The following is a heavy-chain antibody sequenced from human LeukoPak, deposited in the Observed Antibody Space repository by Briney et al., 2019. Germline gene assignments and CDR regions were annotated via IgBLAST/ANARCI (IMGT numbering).Heavy chain of an antibody. Sequence: GASVKVSCKASGYTFTGYYMHWVRQAPGQGLEWMGWINPNSGGTNCAQKFQGRVTMTRDTSISTAYMELSRLRSDDTAVYYCARVGLYSSGWYIFDYWGQGTLVTVSS. J-gene: IGHJ4*02. CDR1: GYTFTGYY. CDR3: ARVGLYSSGWYIFDY. D-gene: IGHD6-19*01. CDR2: INPNSGGT. V-gene: IGHV1-2*02.